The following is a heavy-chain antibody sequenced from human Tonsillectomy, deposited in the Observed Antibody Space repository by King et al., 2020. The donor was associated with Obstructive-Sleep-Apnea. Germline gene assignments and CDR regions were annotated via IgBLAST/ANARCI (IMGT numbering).Heavy chain of an antibody. CDR1: GFICSTYS. D-gene: IGHD6-13*01. Sequence: VQLVESGGGLVQPGGSLRLSCAASGFICSTYSMNWVSQAPGRGLEWVSYISSFSTLIDYAYPVKGQFTISRDNAKNSLYLRMNSLRAEDTAVYYCARDRGAAAGTYYYDYGMDVWGQGTTVTVSS. J-gene: IGHJ6*02. V-gene: IGHV3-48*01. CDR3: ARDRGAAAGTYYYDYGMDV. CDR2: ISSFSTLI.